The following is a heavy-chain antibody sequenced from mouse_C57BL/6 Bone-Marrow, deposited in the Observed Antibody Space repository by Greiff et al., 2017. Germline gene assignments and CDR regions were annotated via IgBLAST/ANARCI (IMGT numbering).Heavy chain of an antibody. CDR2: INPYNGGT. J-gene: IGHJ4*01. CDR3: GRRRGYGYAMDY. Sequence: VHVKQSGPVLVKPGASVKMSCKASGYTFTDYYMNWVKQSHGQSLEWIGAINPYNGGTSSNQKFKCKATLTVDKSSSTAYMELNSLTSEDSAVYYCGRRRGYGYAMDYGGRGTSVAVSS. CDR1: GYTFTDYY. D-gene: IGHD1-1*02. V-gene: IGHV1-19*01.